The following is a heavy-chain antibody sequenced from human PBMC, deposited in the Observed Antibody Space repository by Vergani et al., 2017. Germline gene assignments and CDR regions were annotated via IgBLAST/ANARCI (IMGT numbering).Heavy chain of an antibody. CDR2: TYHSGST. CDR1: GGSISNGGYS. V-gene: IGHV4-30-2*01. D-gene: IGHD3-22*01. CDR3: AGGYYYDSSGYYPNWFEP. J-gene: IGHJ5*02. Sequence: QLQLRESGSGLVKPSQTLSLTCAVSGGSISNGGYSWSWIRQPPGKGLEWIGYTYHSGSTYYNPSLKSRSTISVYRSKNQFSLKLSSVTAADTAVYYCAGGYYYDSSGYYPNWFEPWGQGTLVTVSS.